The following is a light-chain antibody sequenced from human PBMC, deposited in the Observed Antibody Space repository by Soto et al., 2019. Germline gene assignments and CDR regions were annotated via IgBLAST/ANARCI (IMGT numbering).Light chain of an antibody. Sequence: DIQMTQSPSSLSASVGDRVTITCRASQGISNYLAWYQQKPGKVPKLLIYAASTLQSGVPSRFSGSGSGTDFTLTSSSLQPEDVATYYCQKYNSALGFAFGPGTKVDIK. J-gene: IGKJ3*01. V-gene: IGKV1-27*01. CDR2: AAS. CDR3: QKYNSALGFA. CDR1: QGISNY.